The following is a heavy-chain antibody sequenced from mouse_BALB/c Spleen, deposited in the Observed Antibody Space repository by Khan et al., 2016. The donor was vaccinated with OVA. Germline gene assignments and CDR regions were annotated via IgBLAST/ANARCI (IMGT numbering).Heavy chain of an antibody. CDR3: ARLAYYYDSAGFAY. Sequence: EVELVESGGDLVKPEGSLKLSCAASGFTFSTYGMSWVRQTPDKRLEWVATISSGGSYTYYPDSVQGRFTISRDNAKNTLYLQMSSLKSEDTAMFYCARLAYYYDSAGFAYWGQGTLVTVSA. D-gene: IGHD1-1*01. CDR1: GFTFSTYG. CDR2: ISSGGSYT. J-gene: IGHJ3*01. V-gene: IGHV5-6*01.